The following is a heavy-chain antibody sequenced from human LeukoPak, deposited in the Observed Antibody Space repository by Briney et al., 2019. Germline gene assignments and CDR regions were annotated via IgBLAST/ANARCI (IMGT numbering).Heavy chain of an antibody. CDR2: IIPIFGTA. CDR1: GYTFTSYG. Sequence: SVKVSCKASGYTFTSYGISWVRQAPGQGLEWMGGIIPIFGTANYAQKFQGRVTITADESTSTAYMELSSLRSEDTAVYYCARGFARIDDFWSGYYTALYWGQGTLVTVSS. D-gene: IGHD3-3*01. V-gene: IGHV1-69*13. J-gene: IGHJ4*02. CDR3: ARGFARIDDFWSGYYTALY.